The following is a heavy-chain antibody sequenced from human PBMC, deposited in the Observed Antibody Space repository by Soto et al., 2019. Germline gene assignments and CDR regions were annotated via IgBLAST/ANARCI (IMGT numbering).Heavy chain of an antibody. CDR1: GFPFNNYA. J-gene: IGHJ6*02. CDR3: GKGHSDYKGEYNYYGMDI. V-gene: IGHV3-23*01. CDR2: STGPGGST. Sequence: GGSLRLSCAGSGFPFNNYAINWIRQGPGKGLEWVAASTGPGGSTYNEDSVKGRFTVSRDNSKKTVYLQLDGLRAEDTAVYYCGKGHSDYKGEYNYYGMDIWGQGTTVTVSS. D-gene: IGHD4-4*01.